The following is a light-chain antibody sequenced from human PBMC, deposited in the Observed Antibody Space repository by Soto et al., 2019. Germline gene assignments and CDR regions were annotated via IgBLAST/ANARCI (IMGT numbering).Light chain of an antibody. CDR2: RNT. Sequence: QSVLTQPPSVSGAPGQRVTISCTGSSSNIGAGYDVHWYQQFPGAAPKLLIYRNTNRPSGVPDRFSGSKSGNTASLTVSGLQAEDEADYYCSSYAGSNNFLVFGGGTKLTVL. V-gene: IGLV1-40*01. J-gene: IGLJ2*01. CDR1: SSNIGAGYD. CDR3: SSYAGSNNFLV.